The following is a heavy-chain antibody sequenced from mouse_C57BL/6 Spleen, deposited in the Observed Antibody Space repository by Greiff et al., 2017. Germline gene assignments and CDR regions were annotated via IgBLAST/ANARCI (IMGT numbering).Heavy chain of an antibody. Sequence: QVQLKESGAELVRPGASVTLSCKASGYTFTDYEMHWVKQTPVHGLEWIGAIDPETGGTAYNQKFKGKAILTADKSSSTAYMELRSLTSEDSAVYYCTRGGGRNWYFDVWGTGTTVTVSS. V-gene: IGHV1-15*01. D-gene: IGHD3-3*01. J-gene: IGHJ1*03. CDR3: TRGGGRNWYFDV. CDR2: IDPETGGT. CDR1: GYTFTDYE.